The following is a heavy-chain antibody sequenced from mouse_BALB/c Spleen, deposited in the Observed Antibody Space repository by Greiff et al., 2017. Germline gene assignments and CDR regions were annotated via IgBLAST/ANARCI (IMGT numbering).Heavy chain of an antibody. J-gene: IGHJ3*01. CDR3: ARGGYDGFAY. V-gene: IGHV1S137*01. CDR1: GYTFTDYA. CDR2: ISTYYGDA. Sequence: QVQLQQSGAELVRPGVSVKISCKGSGYTFTDYAMHWVKQSHAKSLEWIGVISTYYGDASYNQKFKGKATMTVDKSSSTAYMQLSSLTSEDSAVYYCARGGYDGFAYWGQGTLVTVSA. D-gene: IGHD2-2*01.